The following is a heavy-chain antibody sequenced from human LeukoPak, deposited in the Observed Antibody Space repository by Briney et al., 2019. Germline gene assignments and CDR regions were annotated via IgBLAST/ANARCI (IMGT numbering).Heavy chain of an antibody. D-gene: IGHD6-13*01. CDR3: ARQIASAGTAGFDF. V-gene: IGHV4-4*09. CDR2: IYTSGST. J-gene: IGHJ4*02. Sequence: PSETLSLTCTVSGGSISSYYWSWIRQPPGKGLEWIGFIYTSGSTNYNPSLKSRVTISGDTSKNQFSLRLRSVTAADTAVYYCARQIASAGTAGFDFWGQGALVTVSS. CDR1: GGSISSYY.